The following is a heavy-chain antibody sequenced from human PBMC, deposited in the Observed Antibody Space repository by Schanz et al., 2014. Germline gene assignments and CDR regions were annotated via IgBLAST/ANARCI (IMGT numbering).Heavy chain of an antibody. J-gene: IGHJ6*02. V-gene: IGHV1-18*01. D-gene: IGHD2-15*01. CDR3: ARVRCSGGNCYSWRTSYFGMDV. CDR2: ISGYNGNT. Sequence: QVQLVQSGAEVKRPGVSVKVSCKASGYSFTSYGITWVRQAPGQGLERMGWISGYNGNTNYAQRFKGRVTMTTDTSTNTAYMELRSLRSDDTAVYYCARVRCSGGNCYSWRTSYFGMDVWGQGTTVTVSS. CDR1: GYSFTSYG.